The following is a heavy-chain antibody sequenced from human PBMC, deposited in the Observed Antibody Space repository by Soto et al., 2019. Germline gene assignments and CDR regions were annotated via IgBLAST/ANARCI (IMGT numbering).Heavy chain of an antibody. V-gene: IGHV3-33*01. CDR2: LWDDGGSK. Sequence: GGSLRLSCAATKFTFTSYGMYRVSKAPSKGPEWVEGLWDDGGSKYSAESVKGRCTISRDNSKNTLDVQLNSLRAEDTALYFCARERGRLREATMSRFSCWGQGTLVTV. CDR1: KFTFTSYG. CDR3: ARERGRLREATMSRFSC. D-gene: IGHD5-12*01. J-gene: IGHJ4*02.